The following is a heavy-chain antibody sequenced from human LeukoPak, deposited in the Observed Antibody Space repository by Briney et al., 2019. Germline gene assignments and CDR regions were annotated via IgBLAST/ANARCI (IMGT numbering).Heavy chain of an antibody. CDR1: GGSISSSNW. Sequence: PSETLSLTCTVSGGSISSSNWWSWVRQPPGKGLEWIGEIYHSGSTNYNPSLKSRVTISVDKSKNQFSPKVRSVTAADTAVYYCARDKREPRYAFDIWGQGTMVTVSS. CDR2: IYHSGST. CDR3: ARDKREPRYAFDI. V-gene: IGHV4-4*02. J-gene: IGHJ3*02. D-gene: IGHD1-26*01.